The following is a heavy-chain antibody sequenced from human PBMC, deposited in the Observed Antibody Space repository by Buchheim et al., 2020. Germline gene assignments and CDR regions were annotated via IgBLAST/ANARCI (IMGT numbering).Heavy chain of an antibody. V-gene: IGHV1-18*01. CDR3: ARVNSGTYPDFNY. J-gene: IGHJ4*02. D-gene: IGHD1-26*01. Sequence: QVQLVQSGVEVKKPGASVKVSCKASGYTFVNYGVSWVRQAPGQGLEWLGWISASNDYTNYAQKLQGRVTMTIDTSTTTAYMELRSLRSDDTAVYYCARVNSGTYPDFNYWGQGNLGTVSS. CDR2: ISASNDYT. CDR1: GYTFVNYG.